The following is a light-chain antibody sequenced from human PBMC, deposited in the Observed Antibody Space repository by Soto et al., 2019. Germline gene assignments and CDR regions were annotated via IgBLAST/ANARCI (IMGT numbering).Light chain of an antibody. Sequence: EIVLTQSPGTLSLSPGERATLSCRASQSVDSIYIAWYQQKPGQAPRLLIYSAPSWATGVPARFSGSGSGTDFTLSISRLEPEDSAVYYCQQYGSSPYTFGQGTKLEIK. CDR3: QQYGSSPYT. CDR1: QSVDSIY. CDR2: SAP. V-gene: IGKV3-20*01. J-gene: IGKJ2*01.